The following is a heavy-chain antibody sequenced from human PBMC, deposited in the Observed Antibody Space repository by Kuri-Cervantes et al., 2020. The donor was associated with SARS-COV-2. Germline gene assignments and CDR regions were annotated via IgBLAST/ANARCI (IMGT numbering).Heavy chain of an antibody. CDR2: ISSSGSTI. Sequence: GESLKISCAASGFTFSDYYMSWIRQAPGKGLEWVSYISSSGSTIYYADSVKGRFTISRDNAKNSLYLQMNSLRAEDTAVYYCASSMATHTPLSYWGQGTLVTVSS. V-gene: IGHV3-11*01. D-gene: IGHD5-24*01. CDR1: GFTFSDYY. J-gene: IGHJ4*02. CDR3: ASSMATHTPLSY.